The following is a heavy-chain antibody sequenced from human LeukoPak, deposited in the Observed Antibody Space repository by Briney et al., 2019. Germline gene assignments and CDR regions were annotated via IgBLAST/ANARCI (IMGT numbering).Heavy chain of an antibody. D-gene: IGHD4-11*01. CDR2: ISDDGRSK. J-gene: IGHJ4*02. Sequence: PGGSMRLSCAASGFSFISYCMHWVRQAPGKGREWVGVISDDGRSKDYADSVKGRFTISRDNSKDTLYLQMNGLRDEDTAVYYGAKRPSDYSDYVSYFDFWGQGTLVT. CDR3: AKRPSDYSDYVSYFDF. V-gene: IGHV3-30*18. CDR1: GFSFISYC.